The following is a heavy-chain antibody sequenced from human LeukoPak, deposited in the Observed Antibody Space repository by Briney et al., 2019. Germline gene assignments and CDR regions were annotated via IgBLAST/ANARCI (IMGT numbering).Heavy chain of an antibody. Sequence: PSETLSLTCTVSGGSISSYYWSWIRQPPGKGLEWIGYIYYSGSTNYNPSLKSRVTISVDTSKNQFSLKLSSVTAADTAVYYCAREAYYYDSSGYWNIWGQGTMVTVSS. V-gene: IGHV4-59*12. CDR2: IYYSGST. CDR3: AREAYYYDSSGYWNI. J-gene: IGHJ3*02. CDR1: GGSISSYY. D-gene: IGHD3-22*01.